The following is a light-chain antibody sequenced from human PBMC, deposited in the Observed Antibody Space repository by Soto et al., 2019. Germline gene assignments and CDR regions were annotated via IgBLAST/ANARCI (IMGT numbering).Light chain of an antibody. Sequence: DVQMTQSPSSLSAFVGDRVTITCRSSQSIAPYLAWFQQKPGKVPKLLIYATTTLQSGVPSRCSGSGSGTDFTLTISSLQPEDVATYDCQKYNSAPLTFGGGTKVEIK. CDR2: ATT. J-gene: IGKJ4*01. CDR1: QSIAPY. V-gene: IGKV1-27*01. CDR3: QKYNSAPLT.